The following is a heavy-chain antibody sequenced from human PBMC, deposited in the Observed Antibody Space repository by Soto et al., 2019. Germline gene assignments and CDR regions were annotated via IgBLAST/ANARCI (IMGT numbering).Heavy chain of an antibody. V-gene: IGHV3-23*01. CDR3: AKAQSYGGYYLGMEV. J-gene: IGHJ6*02. CDR1: GFTFIYYA. Sequence: EVQLLESGGGLVQPGGSLRLSCAASGFTFIYYAMNWDRQAPGKGLEWVSVISGSGGSTYYADSVKRRFSISRDNSKNTLYLQVNSLRAEDPAIYYCAKAQSYGGYYLGMEVWGQGTTVTVSS. D-gene: IGHD3-10*01. CDR2: ISGSGGST.